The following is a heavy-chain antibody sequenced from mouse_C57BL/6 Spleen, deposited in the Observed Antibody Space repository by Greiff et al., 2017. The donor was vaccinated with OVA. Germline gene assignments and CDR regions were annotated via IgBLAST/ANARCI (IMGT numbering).Heavy chain of an antibody. D-gene: IGHD1-1*01. CDR2: INPYNGGT. CDR3: ARGGLSITAVEAWFAY. CDR1: GYTFTDYY. J-gene: IGHJ3*01. Sequence: VQLQQSGPVLVKPGASVKMSCKASGYTFTDYYMNWVKQSHGKSLEWIGVINPYNGGTSYNQKFKGKATLTVDKSSSTAYMELNSLTSEDSADYYCARGGLSITAVEAWFAYWGQETLVTVSA. V-gene: IGHV1-19*01.